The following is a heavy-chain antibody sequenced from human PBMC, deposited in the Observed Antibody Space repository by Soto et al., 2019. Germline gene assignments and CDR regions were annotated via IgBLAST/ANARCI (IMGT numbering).Heavy chain of an antibody. V-gene: IGHV1-69*02. J-gene: IGHJ4*02. CDR1: GGTISSYT. CDR2: IIRILGIA. D-gene: IGHD3-16*02. CDR3: ATGEGGGDQFRRFDY. Sequence: QVQLVQSGAEVKKPGSSVKVSCKASGGTISSYTISWVRQAPGQGLEWMGRIIRILGIANYAQKFQGRVTITADKSTSTAYMEVSSLRSEDTAVYYCATGEGGGDQFRRFDYWGQGTLVTVSS.